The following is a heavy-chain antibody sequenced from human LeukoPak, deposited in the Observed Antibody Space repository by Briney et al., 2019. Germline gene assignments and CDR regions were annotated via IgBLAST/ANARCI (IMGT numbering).Heavy chain of an antibody. V-gene: IGHV3-48*02. CDR1: GFTFSSYS. J-gene: IGHJ2*01. Sequence: GGSLRLSCAASGFTFSSYSMNWVRQAPGKGLEWVSYISSSSSTIYYADSVKGRFTISRDNAKNSLYLQMNSLRDEDTAVHYCARVSWIQLGWYFDLWGRGTLVTVSS. D-gene: IGHD5-18*01. CDR2: ISSSSSTI. CDR3: ARVSWIQLGWYFDL.